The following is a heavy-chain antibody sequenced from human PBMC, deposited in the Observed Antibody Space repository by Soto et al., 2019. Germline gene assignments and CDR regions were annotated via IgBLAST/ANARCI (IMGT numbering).Heavy chain of an antibody. J-gene: IGHJ4*02. CDR2: IIPIFGTA. CDR1: GGTFSSYA. Sequence: EASVKVSCKASGGTFSSYAISWVRQAPGQGLEWMGGIIPIFGTANYAQKFQGRVTITADESTSTAYMELSSLRSEDTAVYYCARGPYYYDSSGYSNFDYWGQGTLVTVSS. D-gene: IGHD3-22*01. V-gene: IGHV1-69*13. CDR3: ARGPYYYDSSGYSNFDY.